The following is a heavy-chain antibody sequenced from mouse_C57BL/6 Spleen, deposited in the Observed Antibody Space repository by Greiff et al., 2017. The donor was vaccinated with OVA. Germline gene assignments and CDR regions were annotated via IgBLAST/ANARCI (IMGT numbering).Heavy chain of an antibody. J-gene: IGHJ3*01. CDR3: ARDKDGYHFAY. CDR1: GFTFSSYA. V-gene: IGHV5-4*01. D-gene: IGHD2-3*01. Sequence: EVKLVESGGGLVKPGGSLKLSCAASGFTFSSYAMSRVRQTPEKRLEWVATISDGGSYTYYPDNVKGRFTISRDNAKNNLYLQMSHLKSEDTAMYYCARDKDGYHFAYWGQGTLVTVSA. CDR2: ISDGGSYT.